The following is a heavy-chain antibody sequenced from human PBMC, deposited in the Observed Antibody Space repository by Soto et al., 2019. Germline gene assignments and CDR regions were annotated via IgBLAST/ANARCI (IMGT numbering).Heavy chain of an antibody. V-gene: IGHV1-8*01. CDR1: GYTFTSYD. J-gene: IGHJ6*03. D-gene: IGHD6-13*01. CDR3: ARRGGSSWDYYYYYYMDV. Sequence: QVQLVQSGAEVKEPGASVKVSCKASGYTFTSYDINWVRQATGQGLEWMGWMNPNSGNTGYAQKFQGRVTMTRNTSISTAYMELSSLRSEDTAVYYCARRGGSSWDYYYYYYMDVWGKGTTVTVSS. CDR2: MNPNSGNT.